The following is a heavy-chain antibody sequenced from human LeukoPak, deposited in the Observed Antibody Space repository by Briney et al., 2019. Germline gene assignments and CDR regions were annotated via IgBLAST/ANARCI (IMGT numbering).Heavy chain of an antibody. D-gene: IGHD3-22*01. V-gene: IGHV1-2*02. Sequence: ASVKVSCKASGYTFTGYYMHWVRQAPGQGLEGMGWINPNSGGTNYAQKFQGRVTMTRDMSISTAYMELSRLRSDDTAVYYCARPQTYYYDSSGYHAFDIWGQGTMVTVSS. CDR3: ARPQTYYYDSSGYHAFDI. J-gene: IGHJ3*02. CDR2: INPNSGGT. CDR1: GYTFTGYY.